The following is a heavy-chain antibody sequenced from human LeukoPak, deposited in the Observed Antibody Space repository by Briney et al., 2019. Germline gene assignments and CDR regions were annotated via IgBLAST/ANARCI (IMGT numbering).Heavy chain of an antibody. CDR1: GFAFSGYN. J-gene: IGHJ1*01. Sequence: PGGSLRLSCAASGFAFSGYNMNWVRQAPGKGLEGISSITASSIYIYHAASVKGRFAVSGDTSKNLLFLQMDSLRAEDTAVYYCAKDVRHYGSGSHWFQHWGQGTLVTVSS. CDR3: AKDVRHYGSGSHWFQH. V-gene: IGHV3-21*01. CDR2: ITASSIYI. D-gene: IGHD3-10*01.